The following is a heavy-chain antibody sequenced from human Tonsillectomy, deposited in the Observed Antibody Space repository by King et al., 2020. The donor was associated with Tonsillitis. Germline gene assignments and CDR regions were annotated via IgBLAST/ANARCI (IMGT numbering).Heavy chain of an antibody. V-gene: IGHV4-31*11. D-gene: IGHD3-3*01. Sequence: QLQESGPGLVKPSQTLSLTCAVSGGSISSGSYYWSWIRQRPGKGLEWIGYIQFTGSTYYNPSLQSRVTISVDTSKNQFSLNLSSVTAADTAVYYCARDGFSRDFWSGYYPGGTKIKNEWHAFDIWGQGTMLTVSS. J-gene: IGHJ3*02. CDR2: IQFTGST. CDR3: ARDGFSRDFWSGYYPGGTKIKNEWHAFDI. CDR1: GGSISSGSYY.